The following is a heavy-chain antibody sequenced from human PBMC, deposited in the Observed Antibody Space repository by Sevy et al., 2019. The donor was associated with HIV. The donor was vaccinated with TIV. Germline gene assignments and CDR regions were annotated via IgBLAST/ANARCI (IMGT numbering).Heavy chain of an antibody. J-gene: IGHJ5*02. CDR3: ARYREWLATGWFDP. V-gene: IGHV3-7*01. CDR1: GFTFSSYW. D-gene: IGHD6-19*01. CDR2: IKQDGSEK. Sequence: GGSLRLSCAASGFTFSSYWMSWVRQAPGKGLEWVANIKQDGSEKYYVDSVKGRFTISRDNAKNSLYLQMNSLRAEDMAVYYCARYREWLATGWFDPWGQGTLVTVSS.